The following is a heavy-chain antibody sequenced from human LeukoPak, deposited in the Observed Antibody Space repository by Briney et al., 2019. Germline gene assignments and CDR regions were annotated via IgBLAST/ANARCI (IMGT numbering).Heavy chain of an antibody. CDR1: GGSFSGYY. CDR2: INHSGST. J-gene: IGHJ4*02. V-gene: IGHV4-34*01. CDR3: ARGPLGYCSSTSCYTRRYYDY. Sequence: PSETLSLTCAVYGGSFSGYYWSWIRQPPGKGLEWIGEINHSGSTNYNPSLKSRVTISVDTSKNQFSLKLSSVTAADTAVYYCARGPLGYCSSTSCYTRRYYDYWGQGTLVTVSS. D-gene: IGHD2-2*02.